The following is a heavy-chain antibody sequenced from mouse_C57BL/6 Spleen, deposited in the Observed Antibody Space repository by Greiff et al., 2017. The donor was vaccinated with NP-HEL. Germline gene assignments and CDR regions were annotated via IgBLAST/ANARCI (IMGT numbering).Heavy chain of an antibody. CDR3: ARCGTGAMDY. J-gene: IGHJ4*01. CDR1: GYAFSSYW. V-gene: IGHV1-80*01. D-gene: IGHD4-1*01. Sequence: VKLQESGAELVKPGASVKISCKASGYAFSSYWMNWVKQRPGKGLEWIGQIYPGDGDTNYNGKFKGKATLTADKSSSTAYMQLSSLTSEDSAVYFCARCGTGAMDYWGQGTSVTVSS. CDR2: IYPGDGDT.